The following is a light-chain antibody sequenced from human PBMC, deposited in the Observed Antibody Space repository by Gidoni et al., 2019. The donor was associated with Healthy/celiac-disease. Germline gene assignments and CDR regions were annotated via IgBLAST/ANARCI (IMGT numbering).Light chain of an antibody. V-gene: IGKV1-39*01. CDR1: QSISSY. J-gene: IGKJ1*01. CDR3: QQSYSTPPT. Sequence: DIQMTQFPSSLSASVGDRVTITCRASQSISSYLNWYQQKPGKAPKLLIYAASSLQSGVPSRFSGSGSGTDFTLTISSLQPEDFATYYCQQSYSTPPTFGQXTKVEIK. CDR2: AAS.